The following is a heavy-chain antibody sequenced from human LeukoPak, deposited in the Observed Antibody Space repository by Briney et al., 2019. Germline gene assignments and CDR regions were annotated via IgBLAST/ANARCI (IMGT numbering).Heavy chain of an antibody. J-gene: IGHJ6*04. D-gene: IGHD3-10*02. CDR1: GFTFNSYG. CDR2: IIHDGNNK. CDR3: AELGITMIGGV. Sequence: GGSLRLSCAASGFTFNSYGMHWIRQAPGKGLEWLAVIIHDGNNKYYADSVKGRFTISRDNAKNSLYLQMNSLRAEDTAVYYCAELGITMIGGVWGKGTTVTISS. V-gene: IGHV3-30*18.